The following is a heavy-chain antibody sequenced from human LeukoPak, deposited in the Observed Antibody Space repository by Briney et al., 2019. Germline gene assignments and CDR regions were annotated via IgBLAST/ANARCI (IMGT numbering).Heavy chain of an antibody. D-gene: IGHD5-18*01. J-gene: IGHJ4*02. CDR3: ATGSGLWSPDY. Sequence: PGGSLRLSCAASGFAFSSYWMHWVRQAPEKGLVWVSRINTDGSSTSYADSVKGRFTISRDNAKNRLYVQMYSLRAEDTAVYYCATGSGLWSPDYWGQGTLVTVSS. CDR1: GFAFSSYW. V-gene: IGHV3-74*01. CDR2: INTDGSST.